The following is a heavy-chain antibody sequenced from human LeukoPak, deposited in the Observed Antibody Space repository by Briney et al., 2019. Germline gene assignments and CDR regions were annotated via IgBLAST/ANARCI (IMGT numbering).Heavy chain of an antibody. Sequence: SGTLPLTCAVSGGSISRSNWWSWVRQPPGKGLEWIGEIYHSGSTYYNPSLKSRVTISVDTSKNQFSLKLSSVTAADTAVYYCAREATIFGVVIIRVWFDPWGQGTLVTVSS. V-gene: IGHV4-4*02. CDR2: IYHSGST. D-gene: IGHD3-3*01. J-gene: IGHJ5*02. CDR1: GGSISRSNW. CDR3: AREATIFGVVIIRVWFDP.